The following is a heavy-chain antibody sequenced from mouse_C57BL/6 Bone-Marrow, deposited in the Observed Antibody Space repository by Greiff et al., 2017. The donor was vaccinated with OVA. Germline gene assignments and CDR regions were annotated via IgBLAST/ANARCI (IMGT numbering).Heavy chain of an antibody. CDR2: IYPRSGNT. D-gene: IGHD2-3*01. V-gene: IGHV1-81*01. CDR3: ARDVYYSGYAMDY. CDR1: GYTFTSYG. Sequence: QVQLQQSGAELARPGASVKLSCKASGYTFTSYGISWVKQRTGQGLEWIGEIYPRSGNTYYNEKFKGKATLTADKSSSTAYMELRSLTSEDSAVYVCARDVYYSGYAMDYWGQGTAVTVSS. J-gene: IGHJ4*01.